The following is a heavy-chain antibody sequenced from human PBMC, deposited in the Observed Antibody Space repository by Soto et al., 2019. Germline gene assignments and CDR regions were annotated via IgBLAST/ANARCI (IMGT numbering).Heavy chain of an antibody. Sequence: SETLSLTCTVSGGSISSGGYYWSWIRQHPGKGLEWIGYIYYSGSTYYNPSLKSRVTISVDTSKNQFSLKLSSVTAADTAVYYCARDQDSNYGEGAFDIWGQGNPGHRLL. CDR3: ARDQDSNYGEGAFDI. CDR2: IYYSGST. CDR1: GGSISSGGYY. V-gene: IGHV4-31*03. J-gene: IGHJ3*02. D-gene: IGHD4-4*01.